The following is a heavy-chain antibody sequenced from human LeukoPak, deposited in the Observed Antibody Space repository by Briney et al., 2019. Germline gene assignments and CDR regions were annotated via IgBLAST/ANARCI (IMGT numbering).Heavy chain of an antibody. CDR1: GGSISSYY. CDR2: IYYSGST. J-gene: IGHJ1*01. V-gene: IGHV4-59*01. Sequence: PSETLSLTCTVSGGSISSYYWSWIRQPPGKGLEWIGYIYYSGSTNYNPSLKSRVTISVDTSKKQFSLKPSSVTAADTAVYYCARGKSRRWLLDEYFQHWGQGTLVTVSS. CDR3: ARGKSRRWLLDEYFQH. D-gene: IGHD5-12*01.